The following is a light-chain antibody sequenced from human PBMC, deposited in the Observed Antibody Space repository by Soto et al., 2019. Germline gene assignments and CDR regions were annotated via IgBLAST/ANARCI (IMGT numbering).Light chain of an antibody. V-gene: IGKV1-16*01. CDR2: SAS. Sequence: DIQLTQSPSILSASVGDRVTVTCRASQGISTYLGWYQQKPGKVPKSLIYSASNLQSGVPSRFSASGSGTEFTLTITDMQPDDFATYYCQQYYRYPWMFGQGTKVEIK. CDR3: QQYYRYPWM. CDR1: QGISTY. J-gene: IGKJ1*01.